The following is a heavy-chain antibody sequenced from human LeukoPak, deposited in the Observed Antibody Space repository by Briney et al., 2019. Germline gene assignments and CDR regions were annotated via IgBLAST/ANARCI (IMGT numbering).Heavy chain of an antibody. D-gene: IGHD1-26*01. V-gene: IGHV3-23*01. Sequence: GGSLRLSCAASGFTFSSYAMSWVRQAPGKGLEWVSVIRGSGDSTYYADSVKGRFTISRDNSKNTLYPQMNSLRAEDTAVYYCAKLAGVGATTIIDYWGQGTLVTVSS. CDR2: IRGSGDST. J-gene: IGHJ4*02. CDR1: GFTFSSYA. CDR3: AKLAGVGATTIIDY.